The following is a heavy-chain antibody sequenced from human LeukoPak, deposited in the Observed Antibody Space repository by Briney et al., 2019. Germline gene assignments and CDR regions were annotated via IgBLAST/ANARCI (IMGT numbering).Heavy chain of an antibody. D-gene: IGHD2-2*02. V-gene: IGHV4-39*01. CDR2: IYYSGST. CDR3: TRHKVQIVGSQLLYDTTMIPYYFDY. J-gene: IGHJ4*02. CDR1: GGSVSSSSYY. Sequence: PSETLSLTCTVSGGSVSSSSYYWGWIRQPPGKGLEWSGNIYYSGSTYYNPSLKSRVTMSVDTSKNQFSLKLSSVTAADTAVYYCTRHKVQIVGSQLLYDTTMIPYYFDYWGQGTLVTVSS.